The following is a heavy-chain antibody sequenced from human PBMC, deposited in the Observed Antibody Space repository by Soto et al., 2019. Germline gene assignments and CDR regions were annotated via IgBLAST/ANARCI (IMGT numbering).Heavy chain of an antibody. CDR3: ARGRNYYDSSGYRSVYYYYGMDV. CDR1: GGSISSGGYS. J-gene: IGHJ6*02. Sequence: QLQLQESGSGLVKPSQTLSLTCAVSGGSISSGGYSWSWIRQPPGKGLAWIGYIYHSGSTYYNPSLKSRVTLSVDRSKNQFSLKLSSVTAADTAVYYCARGRNYYDSSGYRSVYYYYGMDVWGQGTTVTVSS. CDR2: IYHSGST. D-gene: IGHD3-22*01. V-gene: IGHV4-30-2*01.